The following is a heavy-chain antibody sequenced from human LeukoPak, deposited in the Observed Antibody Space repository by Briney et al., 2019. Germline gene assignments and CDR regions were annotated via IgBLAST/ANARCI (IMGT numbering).Heavy chain of an antibody. V-gene: IGHV3-20*04. D-gene: IGHD6-19*01. CDR3: ARVQSQQWLGHFDC. J-gene: IGHJ4*02. Sequence: PGGSLRLSCAASGFTFDDYGMSWVRQAAGKGLEWVAGINWNGDSTTYADSVKGRITISRDNAKNSLDLQLSSLRAEDSALYYCARVQSQQWLGHFDCWGQGTLVTVSS. CDR2: INWNGDST. CDR1: GFTFDDYG.